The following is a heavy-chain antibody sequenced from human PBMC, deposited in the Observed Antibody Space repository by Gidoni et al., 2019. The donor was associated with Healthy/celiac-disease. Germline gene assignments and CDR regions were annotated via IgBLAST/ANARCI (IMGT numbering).Heavy chain of an antibody. Sequence: QLQLQESGPGLVKPSETLSLTCTVSGGSISSSSYYWGWIRQPPGKGLEWIGSIYYRGSTYYNPSLKSRVTISVDTSKNQFSLKLSSVTAADTAVYYCAKSNYDILTGYLAGDAFDIWGQGTMVTVSS. V-gene: IGHV4-39*01. CDR2: IYYRGST. D-gene: IGHD3-9*01. J-gene: IGHJ3*02. CDR3: AKSNYDILTGYLAGDAFDI. CDR1: GGSISSSSYY.